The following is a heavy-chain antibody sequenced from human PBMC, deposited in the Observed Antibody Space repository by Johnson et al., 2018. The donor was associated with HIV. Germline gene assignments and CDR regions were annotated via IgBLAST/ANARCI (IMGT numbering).Heavy chain of an antibody. V-gene: IGHV3-30-3*01. Sequence: AVISFDGSNKYYADSVKGRFTISRDNSKNTLYLQMNSLRAEDTAVFYCARDHSSGPDAFDIWGQGTMVTVSS. D-gene: IGHD6-19*01. J-gene: IGHJ3*02. CDR3: ARDHSSGPDAFDI. CDR2: ISFDGSNK.